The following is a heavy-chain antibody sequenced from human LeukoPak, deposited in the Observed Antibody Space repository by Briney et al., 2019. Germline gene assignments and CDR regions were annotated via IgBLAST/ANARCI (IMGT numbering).Heavy chain of an antibody. CDR1: GFTFSSYS. V-gene: IGHV3-21*01. Sequence: GGSLRLSCAASGFTFSSYSMNWVRQAPGKGLEWVSSISSSSSYIYYADSVKGRFTISRDNAKNSLYLQMNSLRVEDTAVYYCARGRPHGNDYWGQGTLVTVSS. J-gene: IGHJ4*02. CDR2: ISSSSSYI. CDR3: ARGRPHGNDY. D-gene: IGHD4-23*01.